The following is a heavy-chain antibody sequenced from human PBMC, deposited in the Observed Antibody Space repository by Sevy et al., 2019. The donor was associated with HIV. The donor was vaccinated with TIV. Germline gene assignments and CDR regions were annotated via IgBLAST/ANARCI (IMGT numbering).Heavy chain of an antibody. J-gene: IGHJ4*02. CDR2: LSFGCGRI. D-gene: IGHD2-8*01. Sequence: GGSLRLCCVASGFNFNIYSMSWVRQAPGKGLEWVSTLSFGCGRINHADSVQGRFTMSRDDSKKTVYLEMNSLRAEDTAVYYCAREGCTRPHDHWGQGTLVTVSS. CDR1: GFNFNIYS. V-gene: IGHV3-23*01. CDR3: AREGCTRPHDH.